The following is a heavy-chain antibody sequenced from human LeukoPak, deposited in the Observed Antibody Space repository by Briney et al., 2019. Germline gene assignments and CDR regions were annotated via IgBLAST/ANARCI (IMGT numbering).Heavy chain of an antibody. Sequence: PGGSLRLSCAASGFTFDDYGMSWVRQAPGKGLEWVSGINWNGGSTGYADSVKGRFTISRDNAKNSLYLQMNSLRAEDTAVYYCSRDRSAYSGYDLLDYWGQGTLVTVSS. V-gene: IGHV3-20*04. CDR3: SRDRSAYSGYDLLDY. D-gene: IGHD5-12*01. CDR1: GFTFDDYG. J-gene: IGHJ4*02. CDR2: INWNGGST.